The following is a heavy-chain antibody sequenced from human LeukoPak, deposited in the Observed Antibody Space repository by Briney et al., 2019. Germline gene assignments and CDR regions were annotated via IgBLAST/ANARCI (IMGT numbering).Heavy chain of an antibody. Sequence: PGGSLRLSCAASGFTFTSYAMSWVRQAPGKGLEWVSSISSSSSYIYYADSVKGRFTISRDNAKNSLYLQMNSLRAEDTAVYYCATGSYYYDSSGYYPPDYFDYWGQGTLVTVSS. CDR1: GFTFTSYA. CDR2: ISSSSSYI. J-gene: IGHJ4*02. D-gene: IGHD3-22*01. V-gene: IGHV3-21*01. CDR3: ATGSYYYDSSGYYPPDYFDY.